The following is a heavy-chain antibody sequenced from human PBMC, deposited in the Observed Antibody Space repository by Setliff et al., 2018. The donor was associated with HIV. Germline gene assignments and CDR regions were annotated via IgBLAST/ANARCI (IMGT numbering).Heavy chain of an antibody. V-gene: IGHV7-4-1*02. CDR2: INTNTGSP. Sequence: GASVKVSCKASGYTFTSYGISWVRQAPGQGLEWMGCINTNTGSPTYAQGFTGRFVFSFDTSVSTAYLQISSLKAEDTAVYYCARGPGYYDSSGYSNWGQGTLVTVSS. CDR1: GYTFTSYG. D-gene: IGHD3-22*01. J-gene: IGHJ4*02. CDR3: ARGPGYYDSSGYSN.